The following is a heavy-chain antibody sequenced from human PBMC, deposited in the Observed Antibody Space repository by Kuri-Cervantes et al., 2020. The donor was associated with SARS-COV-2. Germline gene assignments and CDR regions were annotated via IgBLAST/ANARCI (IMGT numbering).Heavy chain of an antibody. V-gene: IGHV3-48*01. D-gene: IGHD6-6*01. CDR3: ARDVIAARPSRGAFDI. CDR2: ISSSSSTI. CDR1: GFTFSSYS. J-gene: IGHJ3*02. Sequence: GESLKISCAASGFTFSSYSMNWVRQAPGKGLEWVSYISSSSSTIYYADSVKGRFTISRDNAKNSLYLQMNSLRAEDTAVYHCARDVIAARPSRGAFDIWGQGTMVTVSS.